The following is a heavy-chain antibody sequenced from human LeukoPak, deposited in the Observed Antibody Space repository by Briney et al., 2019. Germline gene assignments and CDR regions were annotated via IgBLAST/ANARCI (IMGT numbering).Heavy chain of an antibody. D-gene: IGHD5-18*01. V-gene: IGHV3-30*02. CDR1: GFTFSNYA. Sequence: GGSLRLSCAASGFTFSNYAMHWVRQAPGKGLEWVAFIQFDATNKYYADSVKGRFTISRDNSKNTLYLQMNSLRAEDTAVYYCARDNYGLDYWGQGTPVTVSS. CDR2: IQFDATNK. J-gene: IGHJ4*02. CDR3: ARDNYGLDY.